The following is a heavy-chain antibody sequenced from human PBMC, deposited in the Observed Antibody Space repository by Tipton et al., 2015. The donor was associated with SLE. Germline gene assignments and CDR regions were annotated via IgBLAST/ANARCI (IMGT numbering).Heavy chain of an antibody. V-gene: IGHV4-34*01. D-gene: IGHD7-27*01. CDR1: GGSFSGYY. CDR3: ARDHQLGIKWFDP. CDR2: INHSGST. J-gene: IGHJ5*02. Sequence: TLSLTCAVYGGSFSGYYWSWIRQPPGKGLEWIGEINHSGSTNYNPSLKSRVTISVDTSKNQFSLKLSSVTAADTAVYYCARDHQLGIKWFDPWGQGTLVTVSS.